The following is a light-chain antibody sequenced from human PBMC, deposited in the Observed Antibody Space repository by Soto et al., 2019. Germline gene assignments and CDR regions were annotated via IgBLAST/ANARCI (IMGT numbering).Light chain of an antibody. CDR3: HQRSKWPLT. CDR2: DAS. V-gene: IGKV3-11*01. Sequence: MVWTQYTDTLSLSPGERATLSCRASQSVRSYLAWYQQNAGQAPRLLIYDASNRATGIPARFSGSGSGTDFTLTISSLEPEDFAVYYCHQRSKWPLTFGGGTKVDI. J-gene: IGKJ4*01. CDR1: QSVRSY.